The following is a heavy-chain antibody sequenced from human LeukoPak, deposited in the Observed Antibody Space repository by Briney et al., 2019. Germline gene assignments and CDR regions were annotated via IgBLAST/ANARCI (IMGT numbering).Heavy chain of an antibody. J-gene: IGHJ4*02. CDR3: ARLRGNYFPDY. CDR1: GGSISGYY. D-gene: IGHD4-11*01. CDR2: IYYSGST. Sequence: SETLSLTCTVSGGSISGYYRTWLRQSPGKGLEWIAYIYYSGSTNYNPSLKSRVTISVDTSKNQFSLRLSSVTAADTAVYFCARLRGNYFPDYWGQGTLVTVSS. V-gene: IGHV4-59*01.